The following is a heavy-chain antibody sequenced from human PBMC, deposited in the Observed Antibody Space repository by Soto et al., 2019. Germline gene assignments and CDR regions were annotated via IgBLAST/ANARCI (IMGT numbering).Heavy chain of an antibody. D-gene: IGHD3-22*01. Sequence: GESLKISCQGSGYSFTSYWIGWVRQMPGKGLEWMGIIYPGDSDTRYSPSFQGQVTISADKSISTAYLQWSSLKASDTAMYYCARLGSVSYYYDSSGLYFDYWGQGTLVTVSS. CDR2: IYPGDSDT. V-gene: IGHV5-51*01. J-gene: IGHJ4*02. CDR1: GYSFTSYW. CDR3: ARLGSVSYYYDSSGLYFDY.